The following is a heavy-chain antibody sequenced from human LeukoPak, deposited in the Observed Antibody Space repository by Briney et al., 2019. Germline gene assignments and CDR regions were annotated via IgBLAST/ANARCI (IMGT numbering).Heavy chain of an antibody. D-gene: IGHD3-10*01. V-gene: IGHV3-30-3*02. J-gene: IGHJ4*02. CDR3: AKYYSPDRRGYFDS. CDR2: ISYDGSNK. CDR1: GFTFSSYA. Sequence: GRSLRLSCAASGFTFSSYAMHWVRQAPGKGLEWVAVISYDGSNKYYADSVKGRFTISRDNSKNTLYLQMNSLRAEDTAVYYCAKYYSPDRRGYFDSWGQGTLVTVSS.